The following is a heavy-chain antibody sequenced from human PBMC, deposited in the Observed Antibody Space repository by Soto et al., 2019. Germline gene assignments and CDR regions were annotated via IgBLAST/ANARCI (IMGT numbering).Heavy chain of an antibody. J-gene: IGHJ6*04. Sequence: QVQLVQSGGEVKKPGASVKVSCKASGYSFTRYGISWVRQAPGQGLEWLGWISAYNGNTNYAQKFQGRVTMTTDTSTSTAYMEQRSLRSDDPAVYYCAGDIVATIGVHSGSPGEWVKGTTVTVCS. CDR2: ISAYNGNT. CDR1: GYSFTRYG. V-gene: IGHV1-18*01. D-gene: IGHD5-12*01. CDR3: AGDIVATIGVHSGSPGE.